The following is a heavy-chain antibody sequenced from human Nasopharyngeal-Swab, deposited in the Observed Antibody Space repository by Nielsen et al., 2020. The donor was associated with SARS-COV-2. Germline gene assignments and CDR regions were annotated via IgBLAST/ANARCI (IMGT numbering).Heavy chain of an antibody. D-gene: IGHD6-6*01. V-gene: IGHV2-26*01. J-gene: IGHJ6*02. CDR3: ARIKRYSSSSGADYYYGMDV. Sequence: WIREGLLHAFLWLPHLFSNDEKSYSTSLKSRLTISKDTSKSQVVLTMTNMDPVDTATYYCARIKRYSSSSGADYYYGMDVWGQGTTVTVSS. CDR2: LFSNDEK.